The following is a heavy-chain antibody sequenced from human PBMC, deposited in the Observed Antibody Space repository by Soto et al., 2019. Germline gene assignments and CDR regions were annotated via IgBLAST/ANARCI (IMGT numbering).Heavy chain of an antibody. CDR1: GGSFSGYY. Sequence: QVQLQQWGAGLLKPSETLSLTCAVYGGSFSGYYWSWIRQPPGKGLEWIGEIYHSGSTNYNPSLKSRDPISVDTSKNQFPRKLSSVTAADTSVYYCARGRGIAVYWGQGTLVTVSS. CDR3: ARGRGIAVY. J-gene: IGHJ4*02. V-gene: IGHV4-34*01. D-gene: IGHD6-19*01. CDR2: IYHSGST.